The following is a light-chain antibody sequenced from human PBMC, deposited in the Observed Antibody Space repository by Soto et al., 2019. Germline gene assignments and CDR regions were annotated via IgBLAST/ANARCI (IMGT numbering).Light chain of an antibody. CDR3: NSYTTNSNRV. J-gene: IGLJ1*01. V-gene: IGLV2-14*01. Sequence: QSVLTQPASVSGSPGQSITISCTGTSSDVGAYNYVSWYQHHPSKAPKLMIYEVTNRPSGVSNRFSGSKSGNTASLTISGLQAEDEADYYCNSYTTNSNRVFGTGTKVTVL. CDR1: SSDVGAYNY. CDR2: EVT.